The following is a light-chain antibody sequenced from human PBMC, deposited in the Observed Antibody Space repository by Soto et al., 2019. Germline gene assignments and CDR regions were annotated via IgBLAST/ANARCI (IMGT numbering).Light chain of an antibody. V-gene: IGLV2-8*01. CDR1: SSDVGDYNY. CDR3: SSFAGSPVV. Sequence: QSVLTQPPSASGSLGQSVTIPCNGTSSDVGDYNYVSWYQQHPGKVPKLMIYEVSKRPSGVPDRFSGSKSGNTASLTVSGLQAEDEADYYCSSFAGSPVVFGGGTKLTVL. J-gene: IGLJ2*01. CDR2: EVS.